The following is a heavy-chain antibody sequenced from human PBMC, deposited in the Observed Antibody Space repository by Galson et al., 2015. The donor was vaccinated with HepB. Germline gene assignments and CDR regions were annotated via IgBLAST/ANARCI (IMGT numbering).Heavy chain of an antibody. J-gene: IGHJ5*02. Sequence: QSGAEVKKPGESLRISCKGSGYSFSSYWISWVRQMPGKGLEWMGRIDPSDSYTNYSPSFQGHVTISADKSISTAYLQWSSLKASDTAMYYCARQLEDGEYSSSPDRFDPWGQGTLVTVSS. V-gene: IGHV5-10-1*01. D-gene: IGHD6-6*01. CDR1: GYSFSSYW. CDR3: ARQLEDGEYSSSPDRFDP. CDR2: IDPSDSYT.